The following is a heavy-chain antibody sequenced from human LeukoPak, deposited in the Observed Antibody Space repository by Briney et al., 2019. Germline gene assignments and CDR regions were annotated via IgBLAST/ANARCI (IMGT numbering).Heavy chain of an antibody. J-gene: IGHJ4*02. CDR3: ARASLTVTPLFDY. V-gene: IGHV3-53*05. CDR1: GFSVSANY. CDR2: IYSGGST. Sequence: GGSLRLSCAAYGFSVSANYTSWVRQAPGKGLEWVSVIYSGGSTYYADSVKGRFTISRDNSKNTLYLQMNSLRSEDTAVYYCARASLTVTPLFDYWGQGTLVTVSS. D-gene: IGHD4-17*01.